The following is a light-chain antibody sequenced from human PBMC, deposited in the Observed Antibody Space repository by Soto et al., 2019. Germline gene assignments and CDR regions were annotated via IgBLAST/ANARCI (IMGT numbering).Light chain of an antibody. V-gene: IGKV3-20*01. J-gene: IGKJ3*01. Sequence: EIVLTQSPGTLSLSPGERATLSCRASQSVRSSYLAWYQQKPGQAPRLLIYGASSRATGIPDRFSGRGSGTDFTLTNSRLEPEDSAVYYCQQYGSTGTFGPGTKVDIK. CDR2: GAS. CDR1: QSVRSSY. CDR3: QQYGSTGT.